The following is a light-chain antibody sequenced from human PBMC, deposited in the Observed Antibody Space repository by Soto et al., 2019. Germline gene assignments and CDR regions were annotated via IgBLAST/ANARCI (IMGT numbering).Light chain of an antibody. CDR3: QQANSFPWT. Sequence: DIQMTQSPSSVSASVGDRVTITCRASRGISRWLAWYQQKPGKAPKLLIYVASRLEGGVPSRFRGSGSGTDFTLTISSLQPEDFATYYCQQANSFPWTFGQGTKVDIK. CDR2: VAS. J-gene: IGKJ1*01. V-gene: IGKV1-12*01. CDR1: RGISRW.